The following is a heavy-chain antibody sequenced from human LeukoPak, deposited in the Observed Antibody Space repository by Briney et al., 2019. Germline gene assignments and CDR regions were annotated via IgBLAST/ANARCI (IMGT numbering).Heavy chain of an antibody. CDR3: ARGLAS. CDR1: GGSISSDNYY. CDR2: IYYSGST. Sequence: SETLSLTCTVSGGSISSDNYYWGWIRQPPGRGLEWIGSIYYSGSTYYNPSLKSRVTISVDTSKNQFSLKLNSVTAADTAVYYCARGLASWGQGTLVTVSS. J-gene: IGHJ5*02. D-gene: IGHD3-3*02. V-gene: IGHV4-39*07.